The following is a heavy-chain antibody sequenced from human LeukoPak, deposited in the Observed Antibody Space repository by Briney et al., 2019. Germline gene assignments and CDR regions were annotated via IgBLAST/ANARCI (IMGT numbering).Heavy chain of an antibody. V-gene: IGHV1-2*02. J-gene: IGHJ6*03. CDR3: ARDRNYYDSSGYYHYYYMDV. CDR1: GYTFTGYY. CDR2: INPNSGGT. Sequence: GASVKVSCKASGYTFTGYYMHWVRQAPGQGLEWMGWINPNSGGTNYAQKFQGRVTITADKSTSTAYMELSSLRSEDTAVYYCARDRNYYDSSGYYHYYYMDVWGKGTTVTVSS. D-gene: IGHD3-22*01.